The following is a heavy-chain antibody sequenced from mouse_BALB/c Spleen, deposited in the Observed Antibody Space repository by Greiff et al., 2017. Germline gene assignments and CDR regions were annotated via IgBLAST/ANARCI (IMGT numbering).Heavy chain of an antibody. CDR1: GFTFSSFG. D-gene: IGHD2-1*01. CDR3: ASRNYEGGFYAMDY. Sequence: EVKLMESGGGLVQPGGSRKLSCAASGFTFSSFGMHWVRQAPEKGLEWVAYISSGISTIYYADTVKGRFTISRDNPQNTLFLQMTSLRSEDTAMDDRASRNYEGGFYAMDYWGQGTSVTVSS. J-gene: IGHJ4*01. V-gene: IGHV5-17*02. CDR2: ISSGISTI.